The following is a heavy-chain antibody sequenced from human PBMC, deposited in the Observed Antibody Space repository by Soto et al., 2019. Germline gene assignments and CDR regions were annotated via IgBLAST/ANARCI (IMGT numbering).Heavy chain of an antibody. Sequence: SETLSLTCAVSGGSISSGGYSWSWIRQPPGKGLEWIGYIYHSGSTYYNPSLKSRVTISVDRSKNQFSLKLSSVTAADTAVYYCALGRTAEYFQHWGQGTLVTVSS. D-gene: IGHD1-26*01. J-gene: IGHJ1*01. CDR1: GGSISSGGYS. V-gene: IGHV4-30-2*02. CDR3: ALGRTAEYFQH. CDR2: IYHSGST.